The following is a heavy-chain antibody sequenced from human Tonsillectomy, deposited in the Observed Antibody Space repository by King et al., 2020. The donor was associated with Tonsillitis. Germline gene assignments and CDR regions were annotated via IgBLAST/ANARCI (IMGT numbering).Heavy chain of an antibody. J-gene: IGHJ4*02. V-gene: IGHV3-7*03. CDR2: TNEDGSGN. Sequence: QLVQSGGGLVQPGGSLRLSCAASGFTFSNFWMTWVRQAPGKGLEWVANTNEDGSGNYYVDSVKGRFSISRDNAKNSLSLQMNSLRVEDTAVYYWVRPSHSTPDYWGQGTRVTVSS. D-gene: IGHD2-15*01. CDR1: GFTFSNFW. CDR3: VRPSHSTPDY.